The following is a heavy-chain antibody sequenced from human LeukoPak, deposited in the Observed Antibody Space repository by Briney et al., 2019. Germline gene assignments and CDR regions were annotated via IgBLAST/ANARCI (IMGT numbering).Heavy chain of an antibody. D-gene: IGHD1-26*01. CDR3: ARGKWGATRLGFDY. CDR2: INHSGST. V-gene: IGHV4-34*01. J-gene: IGHJ4*02. Sequence: SETLSLTCAVYGGSFGGYYWSWLRQPPGKGLEWVGEINHSGSTNYSPSLKSRVTISVDTSKNQFSLKLSSVTAADTAVYYCARGKWGATRLGFDYWGQGTLVTVSS. CDR1: GGSFGGYY.